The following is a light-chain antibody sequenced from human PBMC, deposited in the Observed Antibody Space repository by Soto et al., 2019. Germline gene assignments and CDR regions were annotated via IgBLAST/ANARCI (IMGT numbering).Light chain of an antibody. J-gene: IGKJ4*01. CDR1: QGISSY. Sequence: DIQLTQSPSFLSASVGDRVTITCRASQGISSYLAWDQQKPGKAPKLLIYAASTLQRGVPSRFSGSGSGTEFTLTISSLQPEDFTTYYCQQLNSYPTFGGGTKVEIK. V-gene: IGKV1-9*01. CDR3: QQLNSYPT. CDR2: AAS.